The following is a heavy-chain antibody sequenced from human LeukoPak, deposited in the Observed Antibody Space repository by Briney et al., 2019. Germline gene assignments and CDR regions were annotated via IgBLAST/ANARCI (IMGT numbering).Heavy chain of an antibody. J-gene: IGHJ4*02. CDR3: ARDRGDGYNYFDY. CDR2: ISYDGSNK. Sequence: PGRSLRLSCAASGFTFSSYAMHWVRQAPGKGLEGVAVISYDGSNKYYADSVKGRFTISRDNSKNTLYLQMNSLRAEDTAVYYCARDRGDGYNYFDYWGQGTLVTVSS. D-gene: IGHD5-24*01. CDR1: GFTFSSYA. V-gene: IGHV3-30-3*01.